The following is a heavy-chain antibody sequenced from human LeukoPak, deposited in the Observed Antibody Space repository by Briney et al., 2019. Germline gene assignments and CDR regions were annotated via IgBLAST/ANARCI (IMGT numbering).Heavy chain of an antibody. CDR3: AKLGYYDFWSNYLVFDN. CDR1: GFTFNSYA. CDR2: VSGSGGST. J-gene: IGHJ4*02. Sequence: GGSLRLSCAASGFTFNSYAMTWVRQAPGTGLEWVSAVSGSGGSTYYPGSVEGRFTISRDNSKDTLYLQINSLRVEDTAVYFCAKLGYYDFWSNYLVFDNWGQGTLVTVSS. D-gene: IGHD3-3*01. V-gene: IGHV3-23*01.